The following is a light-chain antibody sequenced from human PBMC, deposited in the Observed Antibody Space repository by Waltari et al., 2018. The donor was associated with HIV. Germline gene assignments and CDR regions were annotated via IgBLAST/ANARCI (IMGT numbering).Light chain of an antibody. J-gene: IGKJ1*01. V-gene: IGKV1-5*03. CDR1: QSVGPF. CDR3: HQYASFSGT. Sequence: DIRLTQSPSTLSASAGDRVAITCRAGQSVGPFLAWYQQKPGKPPKLLIFQASTLEGGVPSRFSGSVSGSDFTLTINGLQSDDFATDYCHQYASFSGTFGQGTKVELK. CDR2: QAS.